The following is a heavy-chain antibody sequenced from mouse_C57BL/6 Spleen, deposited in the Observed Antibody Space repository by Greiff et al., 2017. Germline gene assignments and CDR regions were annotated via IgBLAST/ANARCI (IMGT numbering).Heavy chain of an antibody. J-gene: IGHJ4*01. D-gene: IGHD4-1*01. CDR3: TPLGRGAMAY. CDR1: GYTFTDYE. CDR2: IDPETGGT. V-gene: IGHV1-15*01. Sequence: VQRVESGAELVRPGASVTLSCKASGYTFTDYEMHWVKQTPVHGLEWIGAIDPETGGTAYNQKFKGKAILTADKSSSTAYMELRSLTSDDSAVYYCTPLGRGAMAYWGQGTSVTVSS.